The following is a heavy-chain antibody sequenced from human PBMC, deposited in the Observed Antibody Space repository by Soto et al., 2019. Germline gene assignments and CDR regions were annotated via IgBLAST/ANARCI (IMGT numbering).Heavy chain of an antibody. J-gene: IGHJ5*02. CDR1: GYTFTSYA. CDR2: INAGNGNT. CDR3: ARALGYYYGSGSPRVGLLFDP. V-gene: IGHV1-3*01. Sequence: ASVKVSCKASGYTFTSYAMHWVRQAPGQRLEWMGWINAGNGNTKYSQKFQGRVTITRDTSASTAYMELSSLRSEDTAVYYCARALGYYYGSGSPRVGLLFDPWGQGTLVTVSS. D-gene: IGHD3-10*01.